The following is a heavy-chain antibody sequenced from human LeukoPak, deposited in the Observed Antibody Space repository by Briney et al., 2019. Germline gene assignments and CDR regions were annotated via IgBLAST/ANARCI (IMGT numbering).Heavy chain of an antibody. J-gene: IGHJ4*02. D-gene: IGHD1-1*01. Sequence: GGSLRLSCAASGFTFSRYGMHWVRQAPGKGLEWVAVIWFDGSNKYYADSVKGRFTISRDNSKNTLYLQMNSLRVDDTAVYYCARDWYNSLNYFDYWGQGSLVTVSS. CDR1: GFTFSRYG. CDR3: ARDWYNSLNYFDY. CDR2: IWFDGSNK. V-gene: IGHV3-33*01.